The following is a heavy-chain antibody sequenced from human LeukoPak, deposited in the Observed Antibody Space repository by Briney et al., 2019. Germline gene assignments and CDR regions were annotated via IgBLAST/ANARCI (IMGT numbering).Heavy chain of an antibody. D-gene: IGHD6-13*01. V-gene: IGHV1-24*01. Sequence: GASVKVSCEVSGYTLTELSMHWVRQAPGKGLEWMGGFDPEDGETIYAQKFQGRVTMTEGTSTDTAYMELSSLRSEDTAVYYCATDLRGYSSSWCLFDYWGQGTLVTVSS. CDR1: GYTLTELS. CDR3: ATDLRGYSSSWCLFDY. J-gene: IGHJ4*02. CDR2: FDPEDGET.